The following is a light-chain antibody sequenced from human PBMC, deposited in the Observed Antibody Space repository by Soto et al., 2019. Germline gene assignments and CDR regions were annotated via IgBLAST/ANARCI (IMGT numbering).Light chain of an antibody. CDR3: QQYGSNPSIT. Sequence: IVLTQSPGTLSLSPGERATLSCRASQSVPSNYVAWYQQKPGQAPRLLIYAASSRTTGIPDRFSGSGSGTDSTLTISRLEPEDFAVYYCQQYGSNPSITFGQGTRLEIK. V-gene: IGKV3-20*01. CDR1: QSVPSNY. J-gene: IGKJ5*01. CDR2: AAS.